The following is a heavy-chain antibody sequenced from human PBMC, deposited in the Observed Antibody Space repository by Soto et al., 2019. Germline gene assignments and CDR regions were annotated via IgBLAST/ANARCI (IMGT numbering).Heavy chain of an antibody. CDR3: ARGYCSGGSCYSGLYFQH. V-gene: IGHV1-46*01. CDR2: INPSGGST. CDR1: GYTFTSYY. Sequence: ASVKVSCKASGYTFTSYYMHWVRQAPGQGLEWMGIINPSGGSTSYAQKFQGRVTMTRDTSTSTVYMELSSLRSEDTAMYYCARGYCSGGSCYSGLYFQHWGQGTLVTVSS. D-gene: IGHD2-15*01. J-gene: IGHJ1*01.